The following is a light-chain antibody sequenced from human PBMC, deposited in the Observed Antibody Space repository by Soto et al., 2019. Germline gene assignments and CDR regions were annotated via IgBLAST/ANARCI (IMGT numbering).Light chain of an antibody. V-gene: IGKV4-1*01. CDR1: HPVLRSSNNKNH. J-gene: IGKJ5*01. CDR2: WAA. CDR3: QQHTDWPPIT. Sequence: SLTVSLGGGPPTNCKAHHPVLRSSNNKNHLAWYQQKQPQSPKMLISWAATRESGVPDRFCGSGSGTDFILTISSLQSEDSAVYYCQQHTDWPPITFGQGTRLEIK.